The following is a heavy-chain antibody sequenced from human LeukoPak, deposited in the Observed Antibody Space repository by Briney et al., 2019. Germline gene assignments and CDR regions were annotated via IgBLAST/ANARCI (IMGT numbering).Heavy chain of an antibody. J-gene: IGHJ4*02. CDR3: AKRAVPGNAFFDS. D-gene: IGHD6-19*01. Sequence: GGSLRLSCAASGFTFSSYEMNWVRQAPGKGLEWVSTISGSGSSTYYADSVKGRFTISRDNSKNTLYLQMDSLRAEDTAIYYCAKRAVPGNAFFDSWGQGALVTVSS. CDR2: ISGSGSST. CDR1: GFTFSSYE. V-gene: IGHV3-23*01.